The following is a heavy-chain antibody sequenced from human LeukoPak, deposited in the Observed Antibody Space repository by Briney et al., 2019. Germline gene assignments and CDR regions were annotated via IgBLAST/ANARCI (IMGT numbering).Heavy chain of an antibody. V-gene: IGHV5-51*01. CDR2: IYPGDSDT. D-gene: IGHD6-19*01. CDR3: ARHSSDSSGSRYYFDY. CDR1: GYSFTSYW. J-gene: IGHJ4*02. Sequence: GESLKISCKGSGYSFTSYWIGWVRQMPGKGLEWMGIIYPGDSDTRYSPSFQGQVTISADKSISTAYLQWSSLKASDTATYYCARHSSDSSGSRYYFDYWGQGTLVTVSS.